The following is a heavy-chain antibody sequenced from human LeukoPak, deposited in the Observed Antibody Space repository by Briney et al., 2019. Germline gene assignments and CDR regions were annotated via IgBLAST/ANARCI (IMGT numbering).Heavy chain of an antibody. D-gene: IGHD1-26*01. CDR3: AKDVVHRGSYYEEVLFDY. Sequence: PGGSLRLSCAASGFTFSSYGMHWVRQAPGKGLEWVAFIRYDGSNKYYADSVKGRFTISRDNSKNTLYLQMNSLRAEDTAVYYCAKDVVHRGSYYEEVLFDYWGQGTLVTVSS. V-gene: IGHV3-30*02. J-gene: IGHJ4*02. CDR1: GFTFSSYG. CDR2: IRYDGSNK.